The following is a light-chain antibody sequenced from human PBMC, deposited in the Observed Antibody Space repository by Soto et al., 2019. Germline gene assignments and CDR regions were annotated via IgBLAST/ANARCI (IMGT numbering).Light chain of an antibody. Sequence: QSVLTQPPSASGAPGQRVTISCSGSSSNIGSSTVNWYQHLPGTAPKLIIFSNNERPSGVPDRFSASKSGTSASLAVSGLQSEDEAAYFCAAWDDSLTGHYVFGGGIKVNVL. CDR2: SNN. CDR3: AAWDDSLTGHYV. CDR1: SSNIGSST. V-gene: IGLV1-44*01. J-gene: IGLJ1*01.